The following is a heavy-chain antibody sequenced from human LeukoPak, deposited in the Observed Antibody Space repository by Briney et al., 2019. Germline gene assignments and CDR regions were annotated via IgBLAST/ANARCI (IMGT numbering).Heavy chain of an antibody. CDR1: GGSISSGSYY. V-gene: IGHV4-61*02. J-gene: IGHJ3*02. D-gene: IGHD3-3*01. Sequence: SETLSLTCTVSGGSISSGSYYWSWIRQPAGKGLEWIGRIYTSGNINYNPSLKSRVTISVDTSKNQFSLKLSSVTAADTAVYYCARVTSGYYTTDAFDIWGQGTMVTVSS. CDR2: IYTSGNI. CDR3: ARVTSGYYTTDAFDI.